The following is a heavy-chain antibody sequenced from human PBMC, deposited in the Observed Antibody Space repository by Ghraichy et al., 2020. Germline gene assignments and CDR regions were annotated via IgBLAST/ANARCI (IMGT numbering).Heavy chain of an antibody. Sequence: LSLTCAASGFTFSSYGMHWVRQAPGKGLEWVAVISYDGSNKYYADSVKGRFTISRDNSKNTLYLQMNSLRAEDTAVYYCAKGPGRLRGYYFDYWGQGTLVTVSS. CDR1: GFTFSSYG. J-gene: IGHJ4*02. V-gene: IGHV3-30*18. CDR3: AKGPGRLRGYYFDY. D-gene: IGHD3-10*01. CDR2: ISYDGSNK.